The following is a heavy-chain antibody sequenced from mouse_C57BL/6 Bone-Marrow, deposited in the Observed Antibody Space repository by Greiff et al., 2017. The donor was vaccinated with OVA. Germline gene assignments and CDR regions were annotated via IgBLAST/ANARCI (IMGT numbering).Heavy chain of an antibody. D-gene: IGHD1-1*01. Sequence: LEESGAELARPGASVKLSCKASGYTFTSYGISWVKQRTGQGLEWIGEIYPRSGNTYYNEKFKGKATLTADKSSSTAYMELRSLTSEDSAVYFCARDGGSSSYFDYWGQGTTLTVSS. CDR2: IYPRSGNT. J-gene: IGHJ2*01. V-gene: IGHV1-81*01. CDR3: ARDGGSSSYFDY. CDR1: GYTFTSYG.